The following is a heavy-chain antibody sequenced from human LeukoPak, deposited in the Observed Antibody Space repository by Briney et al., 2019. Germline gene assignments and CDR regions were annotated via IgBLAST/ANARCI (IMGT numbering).Heavy chain of an antibody. CDR2: IKQDGSEK. CDR3: ARERRSSGYYYHFDY. V-gene: IGHV3-7*01. D-gene: IGHD3-22*01. J-gene: IGHJ4*02. CDR1: GFTFSGYW. Sequence: GGSLRLSCAASGFTFSGYWISWVRQAPGKGLEWVANIKQDGSEKYYMDSVKGRFTISRDNAKNSLFLQMNSLRGEDTAVYYCARERRSSGYYYHFDYWGQGTLVTVSS.